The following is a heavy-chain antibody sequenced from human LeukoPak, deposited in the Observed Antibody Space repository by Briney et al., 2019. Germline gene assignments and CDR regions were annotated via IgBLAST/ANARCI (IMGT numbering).Heavy chain of an antibody. J-gene: IGHJ5*02. D-gene: IGHD1-14*01. Sequence: ASVKVSCKTSGYPFTTYENNWERQAPGQGLEWMGWVHPDTGYADYAQKFQGRVTVTSDTSISTAYMELSSLRSDDTAVYFCARGPRNDPWGQGTLVTVSS. CDR2: VHPDTGYA. CDR1: GYPFTTYE. CDR3: ARGPRNDP. V-gene: IGHV1-8*01.